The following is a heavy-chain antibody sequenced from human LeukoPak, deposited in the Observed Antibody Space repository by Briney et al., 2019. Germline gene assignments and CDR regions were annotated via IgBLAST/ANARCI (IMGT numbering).Heavy chain of an antibody. CDR2: INPNSGGT. J-gene: IGHJ4*02. V-gene: IGHV1-2*06. Sequence: VASVTVSCTASGYTFTGYYMHWVRQAPGQGLEWMGRINPNSGGTNYAQKFQGRVTMTRDTSISTAYMELSRLRSDDTAVYYCARVSILQRAFDYWGQGTLVTVSS. CDR3: ARVSILQRAFDY. D-gene: IGHD2-15*01. CDR1: GYTFTGYY.